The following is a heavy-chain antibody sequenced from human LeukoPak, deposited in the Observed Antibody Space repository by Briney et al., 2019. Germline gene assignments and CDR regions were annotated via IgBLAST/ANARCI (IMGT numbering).Heavy chain of an antibody. V-gene: IGHV1-69*05. Sequence: SVKVSCKASGGTFSSYAISWVRQAPGQGLEWMGGIIPIFGTANYAQKFQGRVTITTDESTSTAYMELSSLRSEDTAVYYCAREKRQWLDNYYYYMDVWGKGTTVTVSS. D-gene: IGHD6-19*01. CDR2: IIPIFGTA. J-gene: IGHJ6*03. CDR3: AREKRQWLDNYYYYMDV. CDR1: GGTFSSYA.